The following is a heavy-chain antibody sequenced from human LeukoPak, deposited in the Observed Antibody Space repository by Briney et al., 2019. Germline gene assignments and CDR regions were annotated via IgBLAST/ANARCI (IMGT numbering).Heavy chain of an antibody. CDR2: IYPADSDT. CDR3: ARQSRDGSKTRGYFFDY. J-gene: IGHJ4*02. D-gene: IGHD3-10*01. Sequence: GESLKISCQVSGYIFTNYWIGWVRQMAGEGLESMVIIYPADSDTTYSPSFQGQVTTSADKSISTVYLQWSSVRASDTAMYYCARQSRDGSKTRGYFFDYWGQGTLVTVSS. CDR1: GYIFTNYW. V-gene: IGHV5-51*01.